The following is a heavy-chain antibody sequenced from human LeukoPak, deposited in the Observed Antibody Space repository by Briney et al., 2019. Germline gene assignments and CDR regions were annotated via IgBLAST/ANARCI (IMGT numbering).Heavy chain of an antibody. CDR3: ARGRMVRGVIHYYYYMDV. CDR2: INWNGGST. D-gene: IGHD3-10*01. CDR1: GFTLSNAW. J-gene: IGHJ6*03. Sequence: GGSLRLSCAASGFTLSNAWMTWVRQAPGKGLEWVSGINWNGGSTGYADSVKGRFTISRDNAKNSLYLQMNSLRAEDTALYYCARGRMVRGVIHYYYYMDVWGKGTTVTVSS. V-gene: IGHV3-20*04.